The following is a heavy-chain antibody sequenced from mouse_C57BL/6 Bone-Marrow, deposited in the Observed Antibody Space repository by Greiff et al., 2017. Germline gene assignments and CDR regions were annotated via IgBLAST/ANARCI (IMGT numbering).Heavy chain of an antibody. D-gene: IGHD2-12*01. CDR2: IWRGGST. J-gene: IGHJ2*01. CDR3: ARNSCYGFDY. Sequence: VKVVESGPGLVQPSQSLSITCTVSGFSLTSYGVHWVRQSPGKGLEWLGVIWRGGSTDYNAAFISRLSISKDNSKSQVFFKMNSLQADDTAIYYCARNSCYGFDYWGQGTTLTVSS. V-gene: IGHV2-2*01. CDR1: GFSLTSYG.